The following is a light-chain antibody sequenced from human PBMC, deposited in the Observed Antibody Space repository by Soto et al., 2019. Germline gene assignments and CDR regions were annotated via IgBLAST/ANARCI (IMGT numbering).Light chain of an antibody. CDR3: QXXNNWPPET. V-gene: IGKV3-15*01. CDR2: GAS. CDR1: QSXSXX. J-gene: IGKJ1*01. Sequence: EIVMTQSPATLSVSPGERATLSCRASQSXSXXXAWYQQKPGQAPRLLIYGASTRATGIPARFSGSGSGTXXXXXIXXXQSEDFAVXYXQXXNNWPPETFGQGTKVEIK.